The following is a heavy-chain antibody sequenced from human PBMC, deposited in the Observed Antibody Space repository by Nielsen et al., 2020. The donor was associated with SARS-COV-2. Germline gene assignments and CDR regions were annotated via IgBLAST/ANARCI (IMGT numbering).Heavy chain of an antibody. Sequence: VRQMPGKGLEWVGRIKSETDGGTTDYAAPVKGRFTISRDDSKNTLYLQMNSLKTEDTAVYYCTTDPRVTIFGVVIISGDYWGQGTLVTVSS. D-gene: IGHD3-3*01. CDR2: IKSETDGGTT. CDR3: TTDPRVTIFGVVIISGDY. J-gene: IGHJ4*02. V-gene: IGHV3-15*01.